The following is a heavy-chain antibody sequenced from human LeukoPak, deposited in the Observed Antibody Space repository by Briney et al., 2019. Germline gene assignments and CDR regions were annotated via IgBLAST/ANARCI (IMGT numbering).Heavy chain of an antibody. J-gene: IGHJ4*02. Sequence: SETLSLTCAGSGYSISSGYYWGWIRQPPGKGLEWIGSIYHSGSTYYNPSPKSRVTISVDTSKNQFSLKLSSVTAADTAVYYCARVGLLWFGELLYGGSYYFDYWGQGTLVTVSS. CDR2: IYHSGST. D-gene: IGHD3-10*01. CDR3: ARVGLLWFGELLYGGSYYFDY. V-gene: IGHV4-38-2*01. CDR1: GYSISSGYY.